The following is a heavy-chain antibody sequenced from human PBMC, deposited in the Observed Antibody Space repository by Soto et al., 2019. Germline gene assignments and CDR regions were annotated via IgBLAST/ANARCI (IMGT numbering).Heavy chain of an antibody. CDR1: GFTFSSFD. D-gene: IGHD6-19*01. V-gene: IGHV3-23*01. CDR2: IGDNT. CDR3: ARPQWPGFDY. Sequence: EVQLLESGGDFVQPGGSLRLSCAASGFTFSSFDVSWVRQAPGKGLEWVSSIGDNTYYADSVRGRFTLSRDNAKNTLYLQMNRLRVEDTAVYFCARPQWPGFDYWGQGTLVTVSS. J-gene: IGHJ4*02.